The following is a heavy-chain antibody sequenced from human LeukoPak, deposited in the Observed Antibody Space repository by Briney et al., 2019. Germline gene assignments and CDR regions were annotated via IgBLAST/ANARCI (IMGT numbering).Heavy chain of an antibody. J-gene: IGHJ3*02. CDR2: IYYSGST. D-gene: IGHD1-26*01. CDR1: GGSISSSSYY. CDR3: ARLYSGSYSDELVIRPNAFDI. V-gene: IGHV4-39*07. Sequence: SETLSLTCTVSGGSISSSSYYWGWIRQPPGKGLEWIGSIYYSGSTYYNPSLKSRVTISVDTSKNQFSLKLSSVTAADTAVYYCARLYSGSYSDELVIRPNAFDIWGQGTMVTVSS.